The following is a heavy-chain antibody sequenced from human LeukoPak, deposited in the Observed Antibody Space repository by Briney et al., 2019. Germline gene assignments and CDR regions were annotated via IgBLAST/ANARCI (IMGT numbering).Heavy chain of an antibody. CDR2: VSFDGSNQ. J-gene: IGHJ4*02. CDR1: GFTFSSYG. CDR3: AKDLTGTPY. V-gene: IGHV3-30*18. D-gene: IGHD1-7*01. Sequence: PGGSLRLSCAASGFTFSSYGMHWVRQAPGKGLEWVAVVSFDGSNQYYADSVKGRFTISRDNSKNTLYLQMNSLRAEDTAVYYCAKDLTGTPYWGQGTLVTVSS.